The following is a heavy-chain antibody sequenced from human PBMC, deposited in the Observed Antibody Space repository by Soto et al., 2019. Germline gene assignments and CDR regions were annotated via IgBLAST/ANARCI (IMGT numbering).Heavy chain of an antibody. CDR3: ARSSRFYYYYMDV. J-gene: IGHJ6*03. Sequence: LSLTCTVSGGSISSYYWSWIRQPPGKGLEWIGYIYYSGSTNYNPSLKSRVTISVDTSKNQFSLKLSSVTAADTAVYYCARSSRFYYYYMDVWGKGTTVTVSS. V-gene: IGHV4-59*08. CDR1: GGSISSYY. CDR2: IYYSGST.